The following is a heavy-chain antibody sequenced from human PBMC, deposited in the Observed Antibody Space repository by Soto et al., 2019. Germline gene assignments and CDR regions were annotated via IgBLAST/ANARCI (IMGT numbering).Heavy chain of an antibody. J-gene: IGHJ4*02. D-gene: IGHD2-8*01. Sequence: QVQLVQSGAEVKKPESSVKVSCKASGGTFSSYAISWVRHAPGQWLEWMGGIIPIVGTANYAQKFQGRVRITADESTTTGYKEMGSLRYEDAALCFCAAGVRHGHFDYWGQGTL. CDR1: GGTFSSYA. V-gene: IGHV1-69*19. CDR3: AAGVRHGHFDY. CDR2: IIPIVGTA.